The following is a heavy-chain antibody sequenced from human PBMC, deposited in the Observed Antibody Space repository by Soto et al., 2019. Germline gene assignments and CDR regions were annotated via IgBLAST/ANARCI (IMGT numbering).Heavy chain of an antibody. CDR1: GVHWSDHD. J-gene: IGHJ5*02. V-gene: IGHV3-30*03. CDR3: TRDNGDLVLLTVRSGRGYDP. Sequence: PERSVRLKSVAPGVHWSDHDNHWVRRAPGKGLEWVAGISHGGSYKYYGDSVKGRSAISRDNSMSTVYLEMNSLRPDDTALYYCTRDNGDLVLLTVRSGRGYDPWG. D-gene: IGHD2-21*02. CDR2: ISHGGSYK.